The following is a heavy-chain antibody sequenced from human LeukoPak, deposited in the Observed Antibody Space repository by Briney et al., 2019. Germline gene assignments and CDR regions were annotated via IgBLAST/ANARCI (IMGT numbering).Heavy chain of an antibody. CDR2: INPSGGST. J-gene: IGHJ5*02. Sequence: ASVKVSCKASGYTFTSYYMHWVRQAPGQGLEWMGIINPSGGSTSYAQKSQGRVTMTRDMSTSTVYMELSSLRSEDTAVYYCARDFGVGTPSDGDWHYNWFDPWGQGTLVTVSS. D-gene: IGHD3-16*01. CDR3: ARDFGVGTPSDGDWHYNWFDP. V-gene: IGHV1-46*01. CDR1: GYTFTSYY.